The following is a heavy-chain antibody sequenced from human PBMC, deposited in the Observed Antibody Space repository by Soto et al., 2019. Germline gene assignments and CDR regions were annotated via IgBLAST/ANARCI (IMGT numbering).Heavy chain of an antibody. J-gene: IGHJ4*02. Sequence: SETLSLTCTVSVDSISNYYWSWIRQPPGKGLEWIAYFSDSGCTNYNPSLKSRVTISVDTSKSQFSLNLSSVTAADTAVYYCTRGGARYWSGTTCSIDDWGEGSLVTV. CDR1: VDSISNYY. V-gene: IGHV4-59*01. D-gene: IGHD2-2*01. CDR3: TRGGARYWSGTTCSIDD. CDR2: FSDSGCT.